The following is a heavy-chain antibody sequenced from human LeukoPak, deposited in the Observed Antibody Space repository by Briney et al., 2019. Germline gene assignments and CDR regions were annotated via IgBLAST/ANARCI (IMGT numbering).Heavy chain of an antibody. CDR2: IYSGGST. Sequence: ETLSLTCTVSGGSMSSYYWSWIRQPPGKGLEWVSVIYSGGSTYYADSVKGRFTISKDNAKNSLYLQMNSLRAEDTAVYYCARAGSHRNSGYDYWGQGILVTVSS. J-gene: IGHJ4*02. D-gene: IGHD5-12*01. V-gene: IGHV3-53*01. CDR1: GGSMSSYY. CDR3: ARAGSHRNSGYDY.